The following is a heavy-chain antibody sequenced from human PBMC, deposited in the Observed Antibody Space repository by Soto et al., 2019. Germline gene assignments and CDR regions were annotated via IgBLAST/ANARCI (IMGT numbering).Heavy chain of an antibody. D-gene: IGHD6-13*01. CDR3: AKAVAAAADFDY. CDR2: ISGSGGST. CDR1: GFIFSSYA. Sequence: GESLKISCAASGFIFSSYAMSWVRQAPGKGLEWVSAISGSGGSTYYADSVKGRFTISRDNSKNTLYLQMNSLRAEDTAVYYCAKAVAAAADFDYWGQGTLVTVSS. J-gene: IGHJ4*02. V-gene: IGHV3-23*01.